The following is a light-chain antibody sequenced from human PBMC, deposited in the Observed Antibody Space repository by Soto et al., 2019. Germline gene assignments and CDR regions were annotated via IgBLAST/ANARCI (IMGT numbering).Light chain of an antibody. J-gene: IGLJ3*02. V-gene: IGLV2-8*01. Sequence: QSALTQPASVSGSPGQSITISCTGTSSDIGVYNYVSWYQQHPGKAPKLMIHEVTKRPSGVPDRFSGSKSGNTASLTVSGLQAEDEADYYCSSFAGSNIWVFGGGTKVTVL. CDR3: SSFAGSNIWV. CDR2: EVT. CDR1: SSDIGVYNY.